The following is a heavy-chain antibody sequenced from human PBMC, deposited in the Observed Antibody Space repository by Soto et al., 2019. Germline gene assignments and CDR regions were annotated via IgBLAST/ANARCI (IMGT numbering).Heavy chain of an antibody. CDR2: INSDGSSR. Sequence: EVQLVESGGGLVQPGGSLRLSCAASGFTFTNYWMHWVRQAPGRGLVWVSRINSDGSSRVYADSVKGRFTISRDNAENTVYLQMNSLRAEDTAVYYCARGVRNYYGMDVWGQGTTVTVSS. J-gene: IGHJ6*02. CDR1: GFTFTNYW. V-gene: IGHV3-74*01. CDR3: ARGVRNYYGMDV.